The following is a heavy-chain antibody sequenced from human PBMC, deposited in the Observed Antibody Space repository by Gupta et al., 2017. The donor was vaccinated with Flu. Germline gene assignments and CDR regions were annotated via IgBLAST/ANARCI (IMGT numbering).Heavy chain of an antibody. CDR1: GYSIINYY. CDR3: ARVLEEQDSYFYYAMDV. CDR2: IYYSGRT. V-gene: IGHV4-59*08. J-gene: IGHJ6*02. D-gene: IGHD1/OR15-1a*01. Sequence: QVQLREPGPGLVKPSETLSLTCTVTGYSIINYYWSWNRQSPGKGLEWIAYIYYSGRTSYSPSFKGRVTVSLDTSKNQFSLKLTTVTAADTAVYYCARVLEEQDSYFYYAMDVWGQWTTVTVSS.